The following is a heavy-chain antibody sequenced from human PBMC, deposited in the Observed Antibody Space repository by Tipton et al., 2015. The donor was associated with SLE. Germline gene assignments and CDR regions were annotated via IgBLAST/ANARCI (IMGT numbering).Heavy chain of an antibody. CDR3: VTGDLWTNRLSSPMFDY. CDR2: INSDGGAT. V-gene: IGHV1-2*02. Sequence: QSGAEVKKPGASVKVSCKASGYPFIAFFMHWVRQAPGQPLEWMGWINSDGGATHYAQKFQGRVTMTRDRSISTAYMELTSLHSDDTAVYFCVTGDLWTNRLSSPMFDYWGQGTLITVSS. CDR1: GYPFIAFF. D-gene: IGHD3/OR15-3a*01. J-gene: IGHJ4*02.